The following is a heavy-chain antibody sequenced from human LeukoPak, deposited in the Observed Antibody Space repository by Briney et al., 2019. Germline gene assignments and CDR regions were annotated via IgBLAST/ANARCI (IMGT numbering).Heavy chain of an antibody. CDR2: IDKGGTEK. J-gene: IGHJ5*02. CDR3: AKDDSRYCSSTNCYSSHDP. V-gene: IGHV3-7*01. D-gene: IGHD2-2*01. Sequence: PGGSLRLSCAASGFTFSNHWMSWVRQAPEKGLEWVANIDKGGTEKNYVDSVKGRFTISRDNSKNTLYLQMNSLRADDTAVYYCAKDDSRYCSSTNCYSSHDPWGQGTLVTVSS. CDR1: GFTFSNHW.